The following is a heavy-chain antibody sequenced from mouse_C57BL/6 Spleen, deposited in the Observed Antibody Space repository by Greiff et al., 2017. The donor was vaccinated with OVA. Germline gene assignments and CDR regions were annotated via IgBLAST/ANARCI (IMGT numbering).Heavy chain of an antibody. CDR2: IHPNSGST. CDR1: GYTFTSYW. J-gene: IGHJ2*01. V-gene: IGHV1-64*01. CDR3: SRDATTVVATPDY. D-gene: IGHD1-1*01. Sequence: QVQLQQPGAELVKPGASVKLSCKASGYTFTSYWMHWVKQRPGQGLEWIGMIHPNSGSTNYNEKFKSKATLTVDKSTNTAYMQLSSRTSEDSAVYYCSRDATTVVATPDYWGQGTTLTVSS.